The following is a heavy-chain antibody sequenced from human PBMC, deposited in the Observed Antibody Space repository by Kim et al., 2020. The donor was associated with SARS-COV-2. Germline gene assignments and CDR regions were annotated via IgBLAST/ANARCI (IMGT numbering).Heavy chain of an antibody. J-gene: IGHJ4*02. CDR2: INPSGGST. CDR1: GYTFTSYY. V-gene: IGHV1-46*01. CDR3: ARAAGRGGVVNFLDY. D-gene: IGHD3-3*01. Sequence: ASVKVSCKASGYTFTSYYMHWVRQAPGQGLEWMGIINPSGGSTSYAQKFQGRVTMTRDTSTSTVYMELSSLRSEDTAVYYCARAAGRGGVVNFLDYWGQGTLVTVSS.